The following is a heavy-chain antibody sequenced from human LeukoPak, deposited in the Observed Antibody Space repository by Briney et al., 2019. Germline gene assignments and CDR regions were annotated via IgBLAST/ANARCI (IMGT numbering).Heavy chain of an antibody. V-gene: IGHV3-21*01. D-gene: IGHD6-19*01. J-gene: IGHJ4*02. Sequence: PGGSLRLSCAASGFTFSSYSMNWVRQAPGKGLEWVSSISSSSSYIYYADSVKGRFTTSRDNAKNSLYLQMNSLRAEDTAVYYCARVAEPDSSGWYEYYFDYWGQGTLVTVSS. CDR2: ISSSSSYI. CDR1: GFTFSSYS. CDR3: ARVAEPDSSGWYEYYFDY.